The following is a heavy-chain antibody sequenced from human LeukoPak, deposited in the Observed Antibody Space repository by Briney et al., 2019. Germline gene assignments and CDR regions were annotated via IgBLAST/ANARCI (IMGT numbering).Heavy chain of an antibody. CDR2: IKQDGSEK. CDR1: GFNFRTHW. Sequence: GGALRLSCSASGFNFRTHWMTWFRQAPGKGQEWVANIKQDGSEKYFVEAEKGQFTITRDNAKNSLGIQVNSLRVEDTAVYYCARGLEWPGKPTLVSDYWGQGTLVTVSS. D-gene: IGHD3-3*01. CDR3: ARGLEWPGKPTLVSDY. J-gene: IGHJ4*02. V-gene: IGHV3-7*03.